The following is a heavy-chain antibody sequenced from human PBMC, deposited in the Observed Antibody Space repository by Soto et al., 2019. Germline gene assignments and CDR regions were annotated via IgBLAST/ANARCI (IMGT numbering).Heavy chain of an antibody. Sequence: PSETLSLTCAVYGGSFSGYYWSWIRQPPGKGLEWIGEINHSGSTNYNPSLKSRVTISVDTSKNQFSLKLSSVTAADTAVYYCARGDEERYYGSGSYYNWFDPWGQGTLVTVSS. D-gene: IGHD3-10*01. CDR2: INHSGST. J-gene: IGHJ5*02. CDR1: GGSFSGYY. CDR3: ARGDEERYYGSGSYYNWFDP. V-gene: IGHV4-34*01.